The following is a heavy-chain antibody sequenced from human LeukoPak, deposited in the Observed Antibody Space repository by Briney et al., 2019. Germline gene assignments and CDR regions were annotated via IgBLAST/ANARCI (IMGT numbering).Heavy chain of an antibody. D-gene: IGHD4-17*01. J-gene: IGHJ4*02. V-gene: IGHV4-39*01. CDR1: GDSISSSSYY. Sequence: SETLSLTCTVPGDSISSSSYYWGWIRQPPGKGLEWIGTIHYSGSTYSNPSLKSRVTISVDPSKNQFPLKLTSVTAADTAVYYCARQTTVTSSANFAYWGQGTLVTVSS. CDR2: IHYSGST. CDR3: ARQTTVTSSANFAY.